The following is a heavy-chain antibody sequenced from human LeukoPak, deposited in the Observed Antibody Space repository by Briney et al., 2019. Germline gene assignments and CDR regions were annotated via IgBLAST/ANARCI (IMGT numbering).Heavy chain of an antibody. Sequence: GGSLRLSCAASGFTFDDYGMSWVRQAPGKGLEWVSGINWNGGSTGYADSVKGRFTISRDNAENSLYLQMNSLRAEDTALYYCARVSSSWYGDCFDYWGQGTLVTVSS. CDR2: INWNGGST. V-gene: IGHV3-20*04. D-gene: IGHD6-13*01. CDR1: GFTFDDYG. CDR3: ARVSSSWYGDCFDY. J-gene: IGHJ4*02.